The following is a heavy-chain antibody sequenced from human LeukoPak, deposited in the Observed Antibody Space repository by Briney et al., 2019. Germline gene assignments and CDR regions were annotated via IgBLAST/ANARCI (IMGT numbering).Heavy chain of an antibody. D-gene: IGHD5-24*01. J-gene: IGHJ6*02. V-gene: IGHV4-34*01. CDR1: GGSFSGYY. Sequence: SETLSLTCAVYGGSFSGYYWSWIRQPPGKGLEWIGEINHSGSTNYNPSLKSRVTISVDTSKNQFPLKLSSVTAADTAVYYCARIGRDNLNYCYGMDVWGQGTTVTVSS. CDR3: ARIGRDNLNYCYGMDV. CDR2: INHSGST.